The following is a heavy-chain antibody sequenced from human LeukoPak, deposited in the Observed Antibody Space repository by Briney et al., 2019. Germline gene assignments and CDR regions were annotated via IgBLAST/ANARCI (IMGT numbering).Heavy chain of an antibody. J-gene: IGHJ4*02. Sequence: GRSLRLSCAASGFTFSSYAMHWVRQAPGKGLEWVAVISYDGSNKYYADSVKGRFTISRDNSKNTLYLQMNSLRAEDTAVYYCVRDNCSYGLCYFDYWGQGTLVTVSS. V-gene: IGHV3-30-3*01. D-gene: IGHD5-18*01. CDR1: GFTFSSYA. CDR2: ISYDGSNK. CDR3: VRDNCSYGLCYFDY.